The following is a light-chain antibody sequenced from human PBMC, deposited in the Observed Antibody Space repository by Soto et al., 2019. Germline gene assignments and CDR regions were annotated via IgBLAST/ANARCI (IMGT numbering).Light chain of an antibody. CDR3: QSYDSSLSGSV. V-gene: IGLV1-40*01. Sequence: QSVLTQPPSVSGAPGQRVTISCTESSSNIGAGYDVHWYQQLPGTAPKLLIYGNSNRPSGVPDRFSGSKSGTSASLAITGLQAEDEADYYYQSYDSSLSGSVFGGGTKLTVL. J-gene: IGLJ3*02. CDR2: GNS. CDR1: SSNIGAGYD.